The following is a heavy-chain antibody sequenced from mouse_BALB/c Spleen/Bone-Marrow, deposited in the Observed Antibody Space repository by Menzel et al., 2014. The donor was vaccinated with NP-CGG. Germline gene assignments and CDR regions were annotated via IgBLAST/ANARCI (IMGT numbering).Heavy chain of an antibody. CDR3: ARVGDNRHFDV. J-gene: IGHJ1*01. D-gene: IGHD3-3*01. CDR1: GYSFTGYN. V-gene: IGHV1-39*01. CDR2: IDPYYGGT. Sequence: EVKLVESGPELEKPGASVKISCKASGYSFTGYNMNWVKQSNGRSLEWIGNIDPYYGGTDYNQKFKGKATLTVDKSSSTAYMQLKSLTSEDSAVYYCARVGDNRHFDVWGAGTTVTVSS.